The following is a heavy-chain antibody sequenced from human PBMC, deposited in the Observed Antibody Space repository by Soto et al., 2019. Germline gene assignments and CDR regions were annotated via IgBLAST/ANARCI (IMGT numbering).Heavy chain of an antibody. Sequence: QVQLVQSGAEEKKPGASVKVSCKASGYTFTRYAMHWVRQAPGQRLEWMGWINAGYGHTKYSQNFQGRVTITRDTSANTVYMELNSLRSEDTAVYYCARFKDFDYRGSWFYPWGQGTLVTVSS. CDR2: INAGYGHT. CDR3: ARFKDFDYRGSWFYP. D-gene: IGHD4-4*01. CDR1: GYTFTRYA. J-gene: IGHJ5*02. V-gene: IGHV1-3*05.